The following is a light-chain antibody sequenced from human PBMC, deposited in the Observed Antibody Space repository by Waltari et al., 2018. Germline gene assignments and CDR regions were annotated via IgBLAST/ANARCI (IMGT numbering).Light chain of an antibody. Sequence: DIQMTQSPSSLSASIGDRVTITCRASQSISIYLNWYQQKPGKAPKLLINAASNLHSGVPSRFSGRGSGTDFTLTISSLQPEDFATYYCQQSYSTPPYTFGQGTKLEIK. CDR2: AAS. V-gene: IGKV1-39*01. CDR1: QSISIY. CDR3: QQSYSTPPYT. J-gene: IGKJ2*01.